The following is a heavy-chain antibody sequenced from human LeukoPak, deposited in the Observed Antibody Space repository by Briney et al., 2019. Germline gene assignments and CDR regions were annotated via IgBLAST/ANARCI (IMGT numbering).Heavy chain of an antibody. CDR1: GFTFDDYA. J-gene: IGHJ4*02. Sequence: QPGGSLRLSCAASGFTFDDYAMHWVRQAPGKGLEWVSGIGWNSGTIAYADSVKGRFTISGDNAKNSLYLQMNSLRLEDTAFYYCAKATLEMAAAGVWYFDHWGQGTLVTVSS. CDR2: IGWNSGTI. D-gene: IGHD6-13*01. CDR3: AKATLEMAAAGVWYFDH. V-gene: IGHV3-9*01.